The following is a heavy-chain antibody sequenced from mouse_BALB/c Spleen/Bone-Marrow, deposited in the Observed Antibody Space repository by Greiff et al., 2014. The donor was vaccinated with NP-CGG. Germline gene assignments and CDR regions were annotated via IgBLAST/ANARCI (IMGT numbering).Heavy chain of an antibody. D-gene: IGHD1-1*01. J-gene: IGHJ4*01. V-gene: IGHV3-1*02. CDR2: IHYSGTT. Sequence: EVHLVESGPDLVKPSQSFSPTCTVTGYSITSGYTWHWIRQFPGNTLEWMGYIHYSGTTNYNPSLKSRISITRDTSKNQFFLQLNSVTTEDTATYYCAITTVVNAMDYWGQGTSVTVSS. CDR1: GYSITSGYT. CDR3: AITTVVNAMDY.